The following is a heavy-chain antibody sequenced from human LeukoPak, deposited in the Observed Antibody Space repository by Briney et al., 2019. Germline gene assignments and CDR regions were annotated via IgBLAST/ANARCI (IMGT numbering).Heavy chain of an antibody. CDR1: GFTFSSYA. CDR2: IRSKANSYAT. CDR3: TSYSGYDGDMDV. Sequence: PGRSLRLSCAASGFTFSSYAMHWVRQASGKGLEWVGRIRSKANSYATAYAASVKGRFTISRDDSKNTAYLQMNSLKTEDTAVYYCTSYSGYDGDMDVWGKGTTVTVSS. V-gene: IGHV3-73*01. J-gene: IGHJ6*03. D-gene: IGHD5-12*01.